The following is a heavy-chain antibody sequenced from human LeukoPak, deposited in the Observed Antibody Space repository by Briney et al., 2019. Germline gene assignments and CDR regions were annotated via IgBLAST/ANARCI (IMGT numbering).Heavy chain of an antibody. Sequence: GGSLRLSCAASGFTFSSYAMSWIRQAPGKGLEWVSYISSSSSYTNYADSVKGRFTISRDNAKNSLYLQMNSLRAEDTAVYYCARGGYSSGRPLDYWGQGTLVTVSS. D-gene: IGHD6-19*01. CDR3: ARGGYSSGRPLDY. CDR2: ISSSSSYT. J-gene: IGHJ4*02. V-gene: IGHV3-11*06. CDR1: GFTFSSYA.